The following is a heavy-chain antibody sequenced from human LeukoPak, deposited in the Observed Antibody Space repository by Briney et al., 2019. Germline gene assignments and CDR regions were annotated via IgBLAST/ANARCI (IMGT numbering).Heavy chain of an antibody. CDR3: ARDRGGAGYFDY. CDR2: ISSSGSTI. D-gene: IGHD2-15*01. Sequence: PGGSLRLSCAASGFTFSSYEMNWVRQAPGKGLEWVSYISSSGSTIYYADSVKGRFTISRDNAKNSLYLQMNSLRAEDTAVYYCARDRGGAGYFDYWGQGTLVTVSS. J-gene: IGHJ4*02. CDR1: GFTFSSYE. V-gene: IGHV3-48*03.